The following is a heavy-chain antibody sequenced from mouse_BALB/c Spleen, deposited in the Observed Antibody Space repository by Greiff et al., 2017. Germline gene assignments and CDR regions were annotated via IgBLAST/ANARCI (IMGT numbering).Heavy chain of an antibody. V-gene: IGHV2-2*02. Sequence: VQLQQSGPGLVQPSQSLSITCTVSGFSLTSYGVHWVRQSPGKGLEWLGVIWSGGSTDYNAAFISRLSISKDNSKSQVFFKMNSLQANDTAIYYCASLSNWDDDYWGQGTTLTVSS. D-gene: IGHD4-1*01. CDR3: ASLSNWDDDY. CDR2: IWSGGST. CDR1: GFSLTSYG. J-gene: IGHJ2*01.